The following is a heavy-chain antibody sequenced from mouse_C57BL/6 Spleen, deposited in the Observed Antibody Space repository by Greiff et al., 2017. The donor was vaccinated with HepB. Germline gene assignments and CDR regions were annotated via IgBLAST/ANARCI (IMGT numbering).Heavy chain of an antibody. CDR2: INYDGSST. V-gene: IGHV5-16*01. D-gene: IGHD1-1*01. J-gene: IGHJ1*03. CDR3: AREGVAPLYWYFDV. CDR1: GFTFSDYY. Sequence: VQLKESEGGLVQPGSSMKLSCTASGFTFSDYYMAWVRQVPEKGLEWVANINYDGSSTYYLDSLKSRFIISRDNAKNILYLQMSSLKSEDTATYYCAREGVAPLYWYFDVWGTGTTVTVSS.